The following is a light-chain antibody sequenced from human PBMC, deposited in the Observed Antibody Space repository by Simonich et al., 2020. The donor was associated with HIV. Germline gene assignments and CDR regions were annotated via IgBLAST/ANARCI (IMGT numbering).Light chain of an antibody. V-gene: IGKV4-1*01. CDR1: QSVIYSSNTKNY. CDR3: QQYYITPHT. J-gene: IGKJ1*01. CDR2: WAS. Sequence: DIVMTQSPDSLAVYLGERATIPCKSSQSVIYSSNTKNYLACYQQKPGQPPKLLIYWASTREFGVPDRFSGSGSGTDFTLTISSLQAADGAVYYCQQYYITPHTFGQGTKVEIK.